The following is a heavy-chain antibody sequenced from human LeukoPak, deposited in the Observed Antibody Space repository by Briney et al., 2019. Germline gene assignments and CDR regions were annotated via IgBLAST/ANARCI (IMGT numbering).Heavy chain of an antibody. CDR3: ARSAGYYGMDV. J-gene: IGHJ6*02. V-gene: IGHV3-74*01. CDR1: GFTFSSYW. CDR2: INSDGSDT. Sequence: GGSLRLSCAASGFTFSSYWMHWVRQAPGKGLVWVSRINSDGSDTSYADSVKGRFTISRDSAKNTLYLQMNSLRAEDTAVYYCARSAGYYGMDVWGQGTTVTVSS. D-gene: IGHD3-10*01.